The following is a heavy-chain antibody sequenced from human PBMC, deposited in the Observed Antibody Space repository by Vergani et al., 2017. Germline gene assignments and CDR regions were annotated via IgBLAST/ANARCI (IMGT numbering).Heavy chain of an antibody. CDR2: INHSGST. CDR3: ARRAVRWFDP. Sequence: QVQLQQWGAGLLKPSETLSLTCAVYGGSFSGYYWSWIRQPPGKGLEWIGEINHSGSTNYNPSLKSRVTISVDTSKNQFSLKLSSVTAADTAVYYCARRAVRWFDPWGQGTLVTVSS. CDR1: GGSFSGYY. J-gene: IGHJ5*02. D-gene: IGHD3-10*02. V-gene: IGHV4-34*01.